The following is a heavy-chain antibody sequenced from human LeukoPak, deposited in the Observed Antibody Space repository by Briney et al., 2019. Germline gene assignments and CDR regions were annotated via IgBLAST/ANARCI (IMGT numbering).Heavy chain of an antibody. CDR1: GFTFSNAC. CDR3: TTELSATATTLFYY. CDR2: IKSKTDGGTT. J-gene: IGHJ4*02. V-gene: IGHV3-15*07. D-gene: IGHD4-17*01. Sequence: GGSLRLSCAASGFTFSNACMNWVRQAPGKGLEWVGRIKSKTDGGTTDYAAPVKGRFTISRDDSKNTLYLQMNSLKTEDTAVYYCTTELSATATTLFYYWGQGTLVTVSS.